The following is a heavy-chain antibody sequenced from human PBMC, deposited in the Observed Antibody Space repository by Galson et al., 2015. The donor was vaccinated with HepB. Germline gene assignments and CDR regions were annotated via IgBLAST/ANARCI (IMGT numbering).Heavy chain of an antibody. V-gene: IGHV4-39*02. D-gene: IGHD3-16*02. Sequence: SLTCTVSGGSISRSSYYWGWIRQPPGKGLEWIGSMHYSGSTYYNPSLKSRATISVDTSQNHFSLKLSSVTAADTAVYYCVRSLSTVGVKWGQGILVTVSS. J-gene: IGHJ4*02. CDR3: VRSLSTVGVK. CDR2: MHYSGST. CDR1: GGSISRSSYY.